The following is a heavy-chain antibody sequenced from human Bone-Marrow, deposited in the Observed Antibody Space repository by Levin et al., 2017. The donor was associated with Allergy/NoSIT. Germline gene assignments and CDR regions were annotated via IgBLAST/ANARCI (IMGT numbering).Heavy chain of an antibody. Sequence: PGGSLRLSCAASGFTFSSYAMKWVRQAPGKGLEWVSSISGNGAATDYADSVKGRFTVSRDSSKNTLYLQMNSLRAEDTAVYYCAKRSCSRGSGTADYWGQGTLVTVSS. CDR3: AKRSCSRGSGTADY. V-gene: IGHV3-23*01. J-gene: IGHJ4*02. D-gene: IGHD2-15*01. CDR1: GFTFSSYA. CDR2: ISGNGAAT.